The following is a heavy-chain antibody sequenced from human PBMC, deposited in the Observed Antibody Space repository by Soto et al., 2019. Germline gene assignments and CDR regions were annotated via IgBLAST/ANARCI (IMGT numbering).Heavy chain of an antibody. Sequence: GASVKVSFKASGYTFTSYAMHWVRQAPGQRLEWMGWINAGNGNTKYSQKFQGRVTITRDTSASTAYMELSSLRSEVTAVYYCASVLIGWYWLDYWGQGTLVTVSS. D-gene: IGHD6-19*01. CDR1: GYTFTSYA. CDR3: ASVLIGWYWLDY. J-gene: IGHJ4*02. V-gene: IGHV1-3*01. CDR2: INAGNGNT.